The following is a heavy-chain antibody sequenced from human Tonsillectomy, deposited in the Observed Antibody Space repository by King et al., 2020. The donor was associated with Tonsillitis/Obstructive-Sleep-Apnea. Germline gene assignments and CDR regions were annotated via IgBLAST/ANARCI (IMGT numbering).Heavy chain of an antibody. J-gene: IGHJ4*02. V-gene: IGHV3-33*01. D-gene: IGHD3-10*01. CDR3: ASDFGDTPDY. CDR2: IRYDGSNK. CDR1: GFTFSSYG. Sequence: VQLVESGGGVVQPGRSLRLSCAASGFTFSSYGMHWVRQAPGKGLEWVAVIRYDGSNKYYADSVKGRFTISRDNSKNTLYLQMNSLRAEDTAVYYCASDFGDTPDYWGQGTLVTVSS.